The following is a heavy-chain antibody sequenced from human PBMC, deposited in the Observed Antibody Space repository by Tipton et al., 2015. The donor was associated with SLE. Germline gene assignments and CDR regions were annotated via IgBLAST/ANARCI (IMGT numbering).Heavy chain of an antibody. CDR1: GFTFSTYS. Sequence: SLRLSCAASGFTFSTYSMNWVRQAPGKGLEWVSSISSSSSYIYYADSLWGRFTISRDNAKNSLYLHLNSLTADDTAVYYCATEGGGNDYWGQGTLVTVSS. D-gene: IGHD4-23*01. J-gene: IGHJ4*02. V-gene: IGHV3-21*01. CDR3: ATEGGGNDY. CDR2: ISSSSSYI.